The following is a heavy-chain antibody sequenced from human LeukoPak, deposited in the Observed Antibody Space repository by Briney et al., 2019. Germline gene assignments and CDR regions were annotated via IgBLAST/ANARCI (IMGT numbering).Heavy chain of an antibody. D-gene: IGHD4-11*01. CDR2: IYHSGST. CDR3: ARHGGTRVTLVEVYYFDY. Sequence: SETLSLTCTVSGGSISSGGYYWSWIRQPPGKGLEWIGYIYHSGSTYYNPSLKSRVTISVDRSKNQFSLRLSSVTAADTAVYYCARHGGTRVTLVEVYYFDYWGQGTLVTVSS. V-gene: IGHV4-30-2*01. J-gene: IGHJ4*02. CDR1: GGSISSGGYY.